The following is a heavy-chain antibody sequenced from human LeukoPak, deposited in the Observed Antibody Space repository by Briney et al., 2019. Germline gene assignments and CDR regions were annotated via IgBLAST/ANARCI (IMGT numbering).Heavy chain of an antibody. D-gene: IGHD3-3*01. Sequence: GGSLRLSCAASGFTVSSNYMSWVRQAPGKGLEWVSVIYSGGSTYYADSVKGRFTISRDNSKNTLYLQMNSLRAEDTAVYYCARAHNDFWSGLYMDVWGKGTTVTVSS. CDR1: GFTVSSNY. CDR2: IYSGGST. J-gene: IGHJ6*03. CDR3: ARAHNDFWSGLYMDV. V-gene: IGHV3-66*02.